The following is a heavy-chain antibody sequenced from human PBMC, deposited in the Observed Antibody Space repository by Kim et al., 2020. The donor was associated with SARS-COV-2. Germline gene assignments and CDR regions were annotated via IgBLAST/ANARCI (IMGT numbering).Heavy chain of an antibody. J-gene: IGHJ4*02. CDR2: INHSGST. D-gene: IGHD2-21*02. Sequence: SETLSLTCAVYGGSFSGYYWSWIRQPPGKGLEWIGEINHSGSTNYNPSLKSRVTISVDTSKNQFSLKLSSVTAADTAVYYCARGNRGVVTRRVVTAPYFDYWGQGTLVTVSS. V-gene: IGHV4-34*01. CDR1: GGSFSGYY. CDR3: ARGNRGVVTRRVVTAPYFDY.